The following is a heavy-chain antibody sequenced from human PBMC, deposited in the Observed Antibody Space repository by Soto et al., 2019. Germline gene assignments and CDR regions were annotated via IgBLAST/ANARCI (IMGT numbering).Heavy chain of an antibody. V-gene: IGHV5-51*01. CDR2: IYPGDSGT. CDR1: GYTFTNYW. Sequence: GESLKISCKGSGYTFTNYWIGWVRQMPGKGPEWMGIIYPGDSGTKYNPSFQGQVTISADKSITTTYLQWSSLKASDTAIYYCAASIFYYGMDVWGQGTTDTVSS. CDR3: AASIFYYGMDV. J-gene: IGHJ6*02.